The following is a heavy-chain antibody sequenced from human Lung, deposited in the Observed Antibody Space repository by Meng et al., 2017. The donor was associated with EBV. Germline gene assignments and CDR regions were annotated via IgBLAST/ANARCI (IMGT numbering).Heavy chain of an antibody. J-gene: IGHJ4*02. CDR3: AREVYSSSWYFDS. CDR1: GFTVSSNY. V-gene: IGHV3-53*01. Sequence: EVQLVASGGGLIQPGGSLSHFCAASGFTVSSNYMSWVRQAPGKGLEWVSVIYSGVTTYYADSVKGRFTISSDNSKNTIYLQMNSLRAEDTAVYFCAREVYSSSWYFDSWGQGTLVTVSS. D-gene: IGHD6-13*01. CDR2: IYSGVTT.